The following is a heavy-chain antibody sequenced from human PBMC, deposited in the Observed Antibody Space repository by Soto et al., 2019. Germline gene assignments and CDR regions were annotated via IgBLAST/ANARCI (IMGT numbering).Heavy chain of an antibody. CDR1: GGSLSSTNNY. CDR2: IYYSGKT. V-gene: IGHV4-39*01. D-gene: IGHD3-10*01. J-gene: IGHJ4*02. Sequence: QLQLQESGPGLVEPSETLSLTCTVSGGSLSSTNNYWGWIRQPPGKGLEWIGSIYYSGKTYYNPSHESRVTMSVDTSKNQFSLKLSSVTAADTAVYYCARAYSGSGSYSYWAQGTLVTVSS. CDR3: ARAYSGSGSYSY.